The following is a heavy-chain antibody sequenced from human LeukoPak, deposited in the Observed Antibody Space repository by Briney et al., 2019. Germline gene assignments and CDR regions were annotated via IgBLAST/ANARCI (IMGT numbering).Heavy chain of an antibody. CDR1: GFTFSSYA. J-gene: IGHJ3*02. CDR3: AKVKWELPGRGAFDI. D-gene: IGHD1-26*01. V-gene: IGHV3-23*01. CDR2: ISGSGGST. Sequence: SGGSLRLSCAASGFTFSSYAMIGVRQAPGKGLEWVSAISGSGGSTYYADSVKGRFTISRDNSKNTLYLQMNSLRAEDTAVYYCAKVKWELPGRGAFDIWGQGTMVTVSS.